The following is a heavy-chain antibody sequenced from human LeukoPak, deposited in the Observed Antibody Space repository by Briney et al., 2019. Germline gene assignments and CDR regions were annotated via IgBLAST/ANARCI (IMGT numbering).Heavy chain of an antibody. CDR2: IYYRGST. CDR3: ARRGCSSTSCYGGTNLPFDY. Sequence: PSETLSLTCTVSGGSISSSNYYWGWLRQPPGKGLEWIGSIYYRGSTYYNPSLKSRVTISVDTSKNQFSLKLTSVTAADTAVYYCARRGCSSTSCYGGTNLPFDYWGQGTLLTVSS. V-gene: IGHV4-39*01. CDR1: GGSISSSNYY. J-gene: IGHJ4*02. D-gene: IGHD2-2*01.